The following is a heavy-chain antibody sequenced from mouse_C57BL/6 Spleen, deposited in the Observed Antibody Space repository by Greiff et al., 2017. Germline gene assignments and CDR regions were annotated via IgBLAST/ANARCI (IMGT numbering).Heavy chain of an antibody. D-gene: IGHD1-1*01. Sequence: VQLQQSGGGLVKPGGSLKLSCAASGFTFSDYGMHWVRQAPEKGLEWVAYISSGSSTIYYADTVKGRFTISRDNAKNTLFLQMTSLRSEDTAMYYCAKAIPYYYGSSYYYAMDYWGQGTSVTVSS. CDR2: ISSGSSTI. V-gene: IGHV5-17*01. J-gene: IGHJ4*01. CDR3: AKAIPYYYGSSYYYAMDY. CDR1: GFTFSDYG.